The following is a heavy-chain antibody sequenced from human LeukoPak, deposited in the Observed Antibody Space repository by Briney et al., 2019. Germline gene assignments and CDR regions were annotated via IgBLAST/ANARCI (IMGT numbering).Heavy chain of an antibody. V-gene: IGHV4-59*01. J-gene: IGHJ3*02. D-gene: IGHD1-14*01. Sequence: PSETLSLTCTVSGGSISSYYWSWIRQPPGKGLEWIGYIYYSGSTNYNPSLKSRVTVSVDTSKNQFSLKLSSVTAADTAVYYCAGGRLPEDASDIWGQGTMVTVSS. CDR2: IYYSGST. CDR1: GGSISSYY. CDR3: AGGRLPEDASDI.